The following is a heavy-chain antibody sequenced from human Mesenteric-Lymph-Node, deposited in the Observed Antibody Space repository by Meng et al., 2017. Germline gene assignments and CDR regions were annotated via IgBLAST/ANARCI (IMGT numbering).Heavy chain of an antibody. CDR2: ISGSANAV. Sequence: GESLKISCAGSGFTFSSYEMNWVRRAPGKGLEWLSYISGSANAVHYADSVRGRFTISRDNAKNSLYLQMNSLRAEDTAVYYCARDGRGYYYDSSGYYHWYFDLWGRGTLVTVSS. J-gene: IGHJ2*01. CDR3: ARDGRGYYYDSSGYYHWYFDL. D-gene: IGHD3-22*01. CDR1: GFTFSSYE. V-gene: IGHV3-48*03.